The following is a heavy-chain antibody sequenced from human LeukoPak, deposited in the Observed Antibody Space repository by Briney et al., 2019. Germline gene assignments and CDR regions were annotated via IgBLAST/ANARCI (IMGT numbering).Heavy chain of an antibody. CDR1: GFTVSSNY. V-gene: IGHV3-53*01. J-gene: IGHJ4*02. Sequence: GGSLRLSCAASGFTVSSNYMSWVRQAPGKGLEWVSVIYSGGSTYYADSVKGRFTISRDNSKNTLYLQMNSLRAEDTAVYYCARRNGDPIFDYWGQGTLVTVSS. D-gene: IGHD4-17*01. CDR3: ARRNGDPIFDY. CDR2: IYSGGST.